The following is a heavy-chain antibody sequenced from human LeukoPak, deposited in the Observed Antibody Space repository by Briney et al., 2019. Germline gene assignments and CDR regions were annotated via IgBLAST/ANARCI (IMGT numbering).Heavy chain of an antibody. CDR1: GFTFSSYE. CDR2: ISSSGSTI. D-gene: IGHD3-3*01. V-gene: IGHV3-48*03. J-gene: IGHJ4*02. Sequence: GGSLRLSCAASGFTFSSYEMNWVRQAPGKGLEWVSYISSSGSTIYYADSVKGRFTISRDNAKNSLYLQMNSLRAEDTAAYYCARSLPSYDFWSGYSATTHFDYWGQGTLVTVSS. CDR3: ARSLPSYDFWSGYSATTHFDY.